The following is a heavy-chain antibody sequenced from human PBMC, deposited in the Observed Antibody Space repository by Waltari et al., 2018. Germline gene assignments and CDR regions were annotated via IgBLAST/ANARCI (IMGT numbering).Heavy chain of an antibody. CDR2: IIPILGIA. CDR1: GYTFTSYY. Sequence: QVQLVQSGAEVKKPGASVKVSCKASGYTFTSYYMHWVRQAPGQGLEWMGRIIPILGIANYAQKFQGRVTITADKSTSTAYMELSSLRSEDTAVYYCARPLYYDSVELWYWGQGTLVTVSS. CDR3: ARPLYYDSVELWY. D-gene: IGHD3-22*01. V-gene: IGHV1-69*09. J-gene: IGHJ4*02.